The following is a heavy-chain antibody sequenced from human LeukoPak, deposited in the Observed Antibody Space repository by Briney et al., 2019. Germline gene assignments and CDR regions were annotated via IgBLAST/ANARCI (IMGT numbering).Heavy chain of an antibody. CDR3: ARDSGLTY. CDR1: GYIFSDYY. Sequence: ASVKVSCKASGYIFSDYYMHWVRQAPGQGLEWMGWINPNSGGTNYARKFQGRVTMTRDTSITTAYMELSSLRSDDTAVYYCARDSGLTYWGQGTLVTVSS. J-gene: IGHJ4*02. CDR2: INPNSGGT. D-gene: IGHD3-10*01. V-gene: IGHV1-2*02.